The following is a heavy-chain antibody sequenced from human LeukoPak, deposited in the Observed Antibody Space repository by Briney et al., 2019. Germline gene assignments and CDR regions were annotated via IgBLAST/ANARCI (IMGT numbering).Heavy chain of an antibody. J-gene: IGHJ3*02. CDR3: ARLTIPWGDAFDI. CDR1: GGSISSSNW. Sequence: SETLSLTCAVSGGSISSSNWWSWVRQPPGKGLECIGEIYHSGSTNYNPSLKSRVTISVDKSKNQFSLKLSSVTAADTAVYYCARLTIPWGDAFDIWGQGTMVTVSS. CDR2: IYHSGST. D-gene: IGHD7-27*01. V-gene: IGHV4-4*02.